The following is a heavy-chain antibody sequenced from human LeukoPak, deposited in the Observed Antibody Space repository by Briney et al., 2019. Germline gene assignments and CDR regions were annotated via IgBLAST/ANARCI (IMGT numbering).Heavy chain of an antibody. Sequence: GRSLRLSCTASGFAFGIYGMRWVRQDTGKGLEWVAFIWPGGARAFYADSVKGRFTISRDDSNNTDYLHMNSLKAEDTALYYCVRDRNNNYFDYWGQGTLLTVSS. J-gene: IGHJ4*02. CDR3: VRDRNNNYFDY. CDR1: GFAFGIYG. D-gene: IGHD1-14*01. V-gene: IGHV3-33*01. CDR2: IWPGGARA.